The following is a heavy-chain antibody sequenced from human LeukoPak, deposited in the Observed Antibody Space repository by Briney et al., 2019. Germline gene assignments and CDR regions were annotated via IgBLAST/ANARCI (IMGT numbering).Heavy chain of an antibody. Sequence: SETLSLTCTVSGGSISSYYWSWIRQPPGKGLEWIGYIYYSGSTNYNPSLKSRATISVDTSKNQFSLKLSSVTAADTAVYYCARVAHIHTWFDPWGQGTLVTVSS. J-gene: IGHJ5*02. D-gene: IGHD2-21*01. V-gene: IGHV4-59*01. CDR3: ARVAHIHTWFDP. CDR1: GGSISSYY. CDR2: IYYSGST.